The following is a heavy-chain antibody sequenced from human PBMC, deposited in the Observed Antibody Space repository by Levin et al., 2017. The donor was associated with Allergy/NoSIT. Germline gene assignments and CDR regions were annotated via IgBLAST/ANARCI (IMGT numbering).Heavy chain of an antibody. CDR3: ARAGFFLSSSWIVAFDI. Sequence: GGSLRLSCAASGFTFDDYGMSWVRQVPGKGLEWVSRINWNGGSTGYADSVKGRFTISRDNAKNSLYLQMNSLRAEDTALYYCARAGFFLSSSWIVAFDIWGQGTMVTVSS. J-gene: IGHJ3*02. V-gene: IGHV3-20*04. CDR1: GFTFDDYG. CDR2: INWNGGST. D-gene: IGHD6-13*01.